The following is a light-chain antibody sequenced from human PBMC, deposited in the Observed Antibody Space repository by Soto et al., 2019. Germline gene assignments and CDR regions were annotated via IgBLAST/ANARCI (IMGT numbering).Light chain of an antibody. V-gene: IGLV2-14*01. CDR1: SSDVGGYMY. Sequence: QSALTQPASVSGSPGQSITISCTGTSSDVGGYMYVSWYQQHPDKAPKLMIYEVSNRPSGVSNRFSGSKSGNTASLTISGLQADDEADYYCSSYTSRSALYVFGTGTKGTVL. J-gene: IGLJ1*01. CDR3: SSYTSRSALYV. CDR2: EVS.